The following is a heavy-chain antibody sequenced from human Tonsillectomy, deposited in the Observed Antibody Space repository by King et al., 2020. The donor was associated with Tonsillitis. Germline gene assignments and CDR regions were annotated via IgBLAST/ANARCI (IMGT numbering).Heavy chain of an antibody. V-gene: IGHV2-70*15. Sequence: VTLKESGPALVKPTQTLTLTCTFSGFSLSTSGMCVSWIRQPPGKALEWLARIDWDEDKYYSTSLKTRLTISKDTSKNQVVLTMTNMDPVDTATYYCARTGYSSGCFDYWGQGTLVTVSS. CDR2: IDWDEDK. D-gene: IGHD6-19*01. J-gene: IGHJ4*02. CDR3: ARTGYSSGCFDY. CDR1: GFSLSTSGMC.